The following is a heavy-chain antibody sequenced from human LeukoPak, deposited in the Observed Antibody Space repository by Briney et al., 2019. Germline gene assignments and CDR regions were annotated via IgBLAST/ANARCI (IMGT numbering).Heavy chain of an antibody. J-gene: IGHJ3*02. CDR1: GFTFNDYW. Sequence: GGSLRLSCAASGFTFNDYWMTWVRQAPGKGLEWVANIKQDGSEKYYVDSVKGRFTISRANAKNSLYLQMNSLRAEDTAVYYCARGGATTFGLWGNAFDIWGQGTMVTVSS. CDR3: ARGGATTFGLWGNAFDI. V-gene: IGHV3-7*01. D-gene: IGHD3-3*01. CDR2: IKQDGSEK.